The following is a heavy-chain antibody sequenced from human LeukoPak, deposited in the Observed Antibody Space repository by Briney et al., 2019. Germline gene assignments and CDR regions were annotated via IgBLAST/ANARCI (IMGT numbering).Heavy chain of an antibody. CDR3: AKDHYDSSGYPFDY. Sequence: PSETLSLTCTVSGGSISSYYWSWIRQPPGKGLEWIGYIYYTGSTNYNPSLKSRVTISVDTSKNQFSLKLRSVTAADTAVYYCAKDHYDSSGYPFDYWGQGTLVTVSS. D-gene: IGHD3-22*01. CDR2: IYYTGST. CDR1: GGSISSYY. V-gene: IGHV4-59*12. J-gene: IGHJ4*02.